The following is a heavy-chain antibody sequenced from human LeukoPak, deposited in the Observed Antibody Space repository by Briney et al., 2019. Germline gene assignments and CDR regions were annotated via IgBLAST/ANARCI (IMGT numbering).Heavy chain of an antibody. V-gene: IGHV1-69*05. Sequence: GASVKVSCKASGGSFSQYAVSWVRQAPGQGLEWVGGIVPSVKMPNIAQRFQGRVSITTDESRTTVYMELRSLTSEDTAVYYCARDRYSEYSQRYYFDYWGQGTLVTVSS. J-gene: IGHJ4*02. CDR2: IVPSVKMP. D-gene: IGHD6-13*01. CDR1: GGSFSQYA. CDR3: ARDRYSEYSQRYYFDY.